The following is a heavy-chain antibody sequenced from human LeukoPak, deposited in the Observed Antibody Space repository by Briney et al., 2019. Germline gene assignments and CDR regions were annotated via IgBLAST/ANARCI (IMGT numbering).Heavy chain of an antibody. CDR2: IYSGGST. D-gene: IGHD2-2*01. Sequence: GGSLRLSCAASGFTVGSNYMSWVRQAPWKGLEWVSVIYSGGSTYYADSVKDRFNISRDNSKNTLYLQMNSLRAEDTAVYYCARGGCSSTSCPIYYYYYMDVWGKGTTVTVS. CDR3: ARGGCSSTSCPIYYYYYMDV. V-gene: IGHV3-66*01. CDR1: GFTVGSNY. J-gene: IGHJ6*03.